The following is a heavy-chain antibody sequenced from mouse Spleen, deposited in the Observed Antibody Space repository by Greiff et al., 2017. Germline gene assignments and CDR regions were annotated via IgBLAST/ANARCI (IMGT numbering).Heavy chain of an antibody. CDR2: INPSNGRT. J-gene: IGHJ2*01. CDR1: GYTFTSYW. D-gene: IGHD2-4*01. CDR3: ARSLYYDYDGALY. V-gene: IGHV1S81*02. Sequence: QVQLQQPGAELVKPGASVKLSCKASGYTFTSYWMHWVKQRPGQGLEWIGEINPSNGRTNYNEKFKSKATLTVDKSSSTAYMQLSSLTSEDSAVYYCARSLYYDYDGALYLGQGTTLTVSS.